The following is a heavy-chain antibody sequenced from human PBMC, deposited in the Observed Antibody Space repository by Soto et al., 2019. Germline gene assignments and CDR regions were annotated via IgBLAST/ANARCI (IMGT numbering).Heavy chain of an antibody. V-gene: IGHV1-18*01. CDR3: ARAPVIFGVAQPLAY. J-gene: IGHJ4*02. CDR2: ISAYNGNT. CDR1: GYTFTSYG. Sequence: ASLKVSCKSSGYTFTSYGISWVRQAPGQGLEWMGWISAYNGNTNYAQKLQGRVTMTTDTSTSTAYMELRSLRSDDTAVYYCARAPVIFGVAQPLAYWGQGTLVTVSS. D-gene: IGHD3-3*02.